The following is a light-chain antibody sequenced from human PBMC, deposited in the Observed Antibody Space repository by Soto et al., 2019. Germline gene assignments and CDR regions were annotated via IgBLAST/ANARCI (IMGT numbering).Light chain of an antibody. Sequence: QSALTQPASVSGSPGQSITISCTGTSSDVGGYNYVSWYQQHPGKAPKLMIYDVSNRPSGVSNRFSGSKSGNTASLTISGLRAEEEADYYCSSYTSSSPLVVFGGGTKLPAL. CDR1: SSDVGGYNY. CDR3: SSYTSSSPLVV. V-gene: IGLV2-14*01. CDR2: DVS. J-gene: IGLJ2*01.